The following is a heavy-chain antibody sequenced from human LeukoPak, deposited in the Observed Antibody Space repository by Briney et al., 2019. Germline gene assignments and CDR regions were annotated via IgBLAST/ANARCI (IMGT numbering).Heavy chain of an antibody. V-gene: IGHV4-61*01. J-gene: IGHJ4*02. CDR2: IYYSGST. CDR1: GGSASSGSYY. D-gene: IGHD6-19*01. Sequence: ETLSLTCTVSGGSASSGSYYWSWIRQPPGKGLEWISYIYYSGSTNYNPSLKSRVTISIDTSKNQFSLKLSSVTAADTAVYYCARATSGWSIDYWGQGTLVTVSS. CDR3: ARATSGWSIDY.